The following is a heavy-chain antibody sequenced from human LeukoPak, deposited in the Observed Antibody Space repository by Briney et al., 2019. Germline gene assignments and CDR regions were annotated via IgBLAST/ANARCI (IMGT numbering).Heavy chain of an antibody. V-gene: IGHV3-23*01. CDR3: AKTGNYDILTGYYH. CDR2: LSGSGGST. CDR1: GFXFSTYA. Sequence: PGGSLRLSCAASGFXFSTYAMSWVRQTPGKGLEWVSALSGSGGSTYYADSVKGRFTISRDNSKNTLYLQMNSLRAEDTAVYYCAKTGNYDILTGYYHWGQGSLVTVSS. D-gene: IGHD3-9*01. J-gene: IGHJ4*02.